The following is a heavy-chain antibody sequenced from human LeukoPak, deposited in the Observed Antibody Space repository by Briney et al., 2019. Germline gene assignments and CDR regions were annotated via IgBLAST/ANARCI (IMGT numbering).Heavy chain of an antibody. CDR2: IYWDDDK. V-gene: IGHV2-5*02. Sequence: SGPTLVKPTQTLTLTCTFSGFSLSTSGVGVGWIRQPPGKALEWLALIYWDDDKRYTPSLKSRLTITKDTSKNQVVLTMTNMDPVDTATYYCAHSTYSYDFDPFWSWGQGTLVTVSS. J-gene: IGHJ4*02. D-gene: IGHD5-18*01. CDR1: GFSLSTSGVG. CDR3: AHSTYSYDFDPFWS.